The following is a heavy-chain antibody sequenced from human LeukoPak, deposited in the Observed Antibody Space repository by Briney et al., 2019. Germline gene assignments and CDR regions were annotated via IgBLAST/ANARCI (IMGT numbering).Heavy chain of an antibody. CDR1: GFTFSNYW. V-gene: IGHV3-7*03. Sequence: GGSLRLSCAASGFTFSNYWMSWVRQAPGKGLEWVANIKQDGSEKDYVDSVKGRSTISRDNAKNSLNLQVNSLRAEDTAVYYCARVYSSSSGKNAFDIWGQGTMVTVSS. CDR3: ARVYSSSSGKNAFDI. CDR2: IKQDGSEK. J-gene: IGHJ3*02. D-gene: IGHD6-6*01.